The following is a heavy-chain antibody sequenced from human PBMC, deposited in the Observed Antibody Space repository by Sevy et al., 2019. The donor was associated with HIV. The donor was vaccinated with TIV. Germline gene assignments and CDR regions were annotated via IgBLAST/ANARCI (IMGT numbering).Heavy chain of an antibody. Sequence: SGPTLVNPTQTLTLTCTFSGFSLSTSGVGVGWIRQPPGKALEWLALIYWNDDKRYSPSLKSRLTITKDTSKNQVVLTMTNMDPVDTATYYCAHRPFEYSSSENPNDWFDPWGQGTLVTVSS. V-gene: IGHV2-5*01. CDR3: AHRPFEYSSSENPNDWFDP. D-gene: IGHD6-6*01. CDR2: IYWNDDK. J-gene: IGHJ5*02. CDR1: GFSLSTSGVG.